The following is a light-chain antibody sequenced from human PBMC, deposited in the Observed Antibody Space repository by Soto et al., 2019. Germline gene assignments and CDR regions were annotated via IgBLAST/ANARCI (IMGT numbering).Light chain of an antibody. CDR1: SSDVGGYNY. Sequence: QSALTQPASVSGSPGQSIAISCTGTSSDVGGYNYVSWYQHHPGKAPKLMIYDVSYRSSGVSNRFSGSKSGNTASLTISGLQAEDESDYYCSSYTSSSTPHVVFGGGTPLTVL. J-gene: IGLJ2*01. V-gene: IGLV2-14*03. CDR2: DVS. CDR3: SSYTSSSTPHVV.